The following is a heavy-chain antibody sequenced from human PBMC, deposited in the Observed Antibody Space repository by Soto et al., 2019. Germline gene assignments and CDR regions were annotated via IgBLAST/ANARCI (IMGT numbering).Heavy chain of an antibody. V-gene: IGHV4-59*01. CDR2: IYYSGST. CDR3: ARRTSVGERRITTSKYYFDY. Sequence: QVQLQESGPGLVKPSETLSLTCTVSGGSISSYYWSWIRQPPGKGLEWIGYIYYSGSTNYNPSLKSRVTISVDTSKFQFSLKLSSVTAADTAVYYCARRTSVGERRITTSKYYFDYWGQGTLVTVSS. D-gene: IGHD3-3*01. CDR1: GGSISSYY. J-gene: IGHJ4*02.